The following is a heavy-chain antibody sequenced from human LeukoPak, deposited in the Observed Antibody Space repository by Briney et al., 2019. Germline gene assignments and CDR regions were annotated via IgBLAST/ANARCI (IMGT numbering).Heavy chain of an antibody. CDR2: ISAYNGNT. V-gene: IGHV1-18*01. J-gene: IGHJ4*02. CDR1: GYTFTSYG. CDR3: ARGGHRNYGDYDFDY. D-gene: IGHD4-17*01. Sequence: ASVKVSCKASGYTFTSYGISWVRQAPGQGLEWMGWISAYNGNTNYAQKFQGRVTITRNTSISTAYMELSSLRSEDTAVYYCARGGHRNYGDYDFDYWGQGTLVTVSS.